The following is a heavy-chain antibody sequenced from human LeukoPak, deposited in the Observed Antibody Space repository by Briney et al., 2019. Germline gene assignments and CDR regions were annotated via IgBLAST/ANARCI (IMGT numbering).Heavy chain of an antibody. V-gene: IGHV3-66*01. D-gene: IGHD6-13*01. CDR1: GITVRNNF. CDR2: IYSGGET. CDR3: TRDPPAVATDTYG. Sequence: RGSLRLSCAASGITVRNNFMIWGRHAPGKGLEWVSLIYSGGETYYAYSVKGRFSISRDNSKNTVYLQMNSLRAEDTAVYYCTRDPPAVATDTYGWGQGVLVTVSS. J-gene: IGHJ4*02.